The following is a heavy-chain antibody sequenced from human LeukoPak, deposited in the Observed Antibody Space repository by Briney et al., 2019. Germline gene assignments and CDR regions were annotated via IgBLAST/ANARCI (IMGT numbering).Heavy chain of an antibody. CDR1: GYIFTGYY. J-gene: IGHJ4*02. CDR2: INPNSGDT. Sequence: ASVKVSCKASGYIFTGYYMHWVRLAPGQGLEWMGWINPNSGDTNYAQKLQGRVTVTTDTSTSTAYMELRSLRSDDTAVYYCARYAGSSDSFDYWGQGTLVTVSS. CDR3: ARYAGSSDSFDY. D-gene: IGHD1-14*01. V-gene: IGHV1-2*02.